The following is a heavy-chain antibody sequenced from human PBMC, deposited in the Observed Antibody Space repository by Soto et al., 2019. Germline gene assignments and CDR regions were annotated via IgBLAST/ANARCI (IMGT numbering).Heavy chain of an antibody. CDR1: GGSSSGYY. D-gene: IGHD5-18*01. CDR3: ARWRRIQLWLRGWFDP. J-gene: IGHJ5*02. Sequence: TLSLTCAVHGGSSSGYYWSWIRQPPGKGLEWIGEINHSGSTNYNPSLKSRVTISVDTSKNQFSLKLSSVTAADTAVYYCARWRRIQLWLRGWFDPWGQGTLVTVSS. CDR2: INHSGST. V-gene: IGHV4-34*01.